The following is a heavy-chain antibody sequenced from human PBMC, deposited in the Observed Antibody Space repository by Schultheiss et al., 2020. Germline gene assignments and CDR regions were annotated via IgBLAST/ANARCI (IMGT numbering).Heavy chain of an antibody. CDR2: INSDGSST. J-gene: IGHJ5*02. CDR1: GFTFSSYA. CDR3: AKDDYGDYVGWFDP. D-gene: IGHD4-17*01. Sequence: GGSLRLSCGASGFTFSSYAMSWVRQAPGKGLVWVSRINSDGSSTSYADSVKGRFTMSRDNAKNTLYLQMNSLRAEDTAVYYCAKDDYGDYVGWFDPWGQGTLVTVAS. V-gene: IGHV3-74*01.